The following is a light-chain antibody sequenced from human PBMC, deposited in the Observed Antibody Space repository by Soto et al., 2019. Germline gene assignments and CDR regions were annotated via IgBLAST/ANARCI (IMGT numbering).Light chain of an antibody. V-gene: IGKV1-5*03. Sequence: DIQMTQSPSTLTASVGDRVTITCRASQSVNSWVAWYQQKSGKAPNLLIYKASTLESGVPLRFGGSGSGTEFTLSIRSLQPDDSATHYCQQYKTYWTFGQGSKVEIK. CDR1: QSVNSW. J-gene: IGKJ1*01. CDR2: KAS. CDR3: QQYKTYWT.